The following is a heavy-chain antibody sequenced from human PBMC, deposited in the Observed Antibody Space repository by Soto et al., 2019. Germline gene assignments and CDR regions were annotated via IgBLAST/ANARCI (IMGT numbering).Heavy chain of an antibody. CDR2: IYSGGST. D-gene: IGHD3-10*01. CDR1: GFTVSSNY. Sequence: EVQLVESGGCLIQPGGSLRLSCAASGFTVSSNYMSGVRQAPGKGLGWVSVIYSGGSTYYADSVTGRLTISRDKSKNTLYLQMHSLRAEYTAVYYCARDRASLYGMDVWGQGTTVTVSS. V-gene: IGHV3-53*01. J-gene: IGHJ6*02. CDR3: ARDRASLYGMDV.